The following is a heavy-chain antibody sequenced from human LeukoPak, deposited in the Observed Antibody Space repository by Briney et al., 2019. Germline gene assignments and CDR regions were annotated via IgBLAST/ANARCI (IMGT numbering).Heavy chain of an antibody. J-gene: IGHJ4*02. CDR2: ISPGGGTT. D-gene: IGHD1-20*01. CDR1: GFAFGSEA. Sequence: GGSLRLSCAVSGFAFGSEAMSWVRQSPARGLEWVASISPGGGTTYYADYVKGRFTISRDNSNNTLYVQMNSLRAEDTAVYYCVPLNWNPPGDFDRWGQGTLVTVSS. CDR3: VPLNWNPPGDFDR. V-gene: IGHV3-23*01.